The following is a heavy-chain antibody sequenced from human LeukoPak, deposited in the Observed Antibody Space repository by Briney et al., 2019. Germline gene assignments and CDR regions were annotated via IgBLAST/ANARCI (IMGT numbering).Heavy chain of an antibody. CDR2: IIPIFGTA. V-gene: IGHV1-69*06. CDR1: GGTFSSYA. J-gene: IGHJ4*02. CDR3: ARGSAYYDILTGYPLYYFDY. Sequence: SVKVSCKASGGTFSSYAISWVRQAPGQGLEWMGGIIPIFGTANYAQKFQGRVTITADKSTSTAYMELSSLRSEDTAVYYCARGSAYYDILTGYPLYYFDYWGQGTLVTVSS. D-gene: IGHD3-9*01.